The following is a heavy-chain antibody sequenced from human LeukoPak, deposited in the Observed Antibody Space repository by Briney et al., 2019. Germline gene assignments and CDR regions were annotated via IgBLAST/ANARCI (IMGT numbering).Heavy chain of an antibody. CDR3: ASTRGYDFWSGYYSADAFDI. V-gene: IGHV4-39*01. CDR2: IYYSGST. Sequence: SETLSLTCTVSGGSISSSSYYWGWIRQPPGKGLEWIGSIYYSGSTYYNPSLKSRVTISVDTSKNQFSLKLSSVTAADTAVYYCASTRGYDFWSGYYSADAFDIWGQGTMVTVSS. J-gene: IGHJ3*02. CDR1: GGSISSSSYY. D-gene: IGHD3-3*01.